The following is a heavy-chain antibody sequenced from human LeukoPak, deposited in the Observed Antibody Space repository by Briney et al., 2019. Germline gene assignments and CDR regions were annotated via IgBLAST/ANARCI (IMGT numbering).Heavy chain of an antibody. CDR3: ARMGDYCSGGSCHYGMDV. J-gene: IGHJ6*02. Sequence: GGSLRLSCAASGFTFSSYSMNWVRQAPGKELEGVSSISSSSSYIYYAASVKGRFTISRDNAKNSPYLQMNSLRAEDTAVYYCARMGDYCSGGSCHYGMDVWGQGTTVTVSS. V-gene: IGHV3-21*01. CDR1: GFTFSSYS. D-gene: IGHD2-15*01. CDR2: ISSSSSYI.